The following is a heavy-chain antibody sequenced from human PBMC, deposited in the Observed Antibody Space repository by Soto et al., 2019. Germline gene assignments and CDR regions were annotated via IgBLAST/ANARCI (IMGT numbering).Heavy chain of an antibody. CDR3: ERAGVATPIHYYSYGMDV. D-gene: IGHD5-12*01. V-gene: IGHV3-30-3*01. J-gene: IGHJ6*02. CDR2: ISHDGINK. CDR1: GFTFSSYA. Sequence: QVLLVDSGGGVVQPGRSLRLSCAASGFTFSSYAMNWVRQAPGKGLEWVALISHDGINKYYADSVRGRFTISRDSSTNTRYLKMNCLTAADTAVYYCERAGVATPIHYYSYGMDVWGQETTVTVSS.